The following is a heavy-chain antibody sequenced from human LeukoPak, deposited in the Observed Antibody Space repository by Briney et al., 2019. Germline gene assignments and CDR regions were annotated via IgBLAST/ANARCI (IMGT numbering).Heavy chain of an antibody. J-gene: IGHJ6*02. Sequence: WVRQPPGKGLEWIGSIYYSGSTYYNPSLKSRVTISVDTSKNQFSLKLSSVTAADTAVYYCARWDVYYGMDVWGQGTTVTVSS. D-gene: IGHD1-26*01. CDR2: IYYSGST. V-gene: IGHV4-39*01. CDR3: ARWDVYYGMDV.